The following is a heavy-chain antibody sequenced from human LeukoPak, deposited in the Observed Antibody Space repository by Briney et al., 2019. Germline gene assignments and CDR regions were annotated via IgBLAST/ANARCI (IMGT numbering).Heavy chain of an antibody. J-gene: IGHJ4*02. CDR1: EYSFATYW. CDR2: IFPGDSDT. CDR3: ASEYCSGGNCYFDY. Sequence: GESLKISCKGSEYSFATYWIGWVRQMPGQGLEWMGIIFPGDSDTRYSPSFQGQVTISADKSISAAYLQWSSLKASDTAIYYCASEYCSGGNCYFDYWGQGTLVTVSS. D-gene: IGHD2-15*01. V-gene: IGHV5-51*01.